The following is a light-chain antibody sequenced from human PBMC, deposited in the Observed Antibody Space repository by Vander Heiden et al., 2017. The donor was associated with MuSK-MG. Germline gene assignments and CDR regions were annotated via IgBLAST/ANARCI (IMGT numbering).Light chain of an antibody. CDR1: QSVLYSSNNKNY. Sequence: DLVMTQSPASLAVSLGARATINCKSSQSVLYSSNNKNYLAWYQQKPGQPPKLLIYWASTRESGVPDRFSGSGSGTDFTLTISSLQAEDVAVYYCQQYYSTPRTFGQGTKVEIK. J-gene: IGKJ1*01. CDR2: WAS. CDR3: QQYYSTPRT. V-gene: IGKV4-1*01.